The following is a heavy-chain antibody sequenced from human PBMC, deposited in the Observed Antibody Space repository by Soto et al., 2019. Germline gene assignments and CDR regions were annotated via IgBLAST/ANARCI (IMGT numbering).Heavy chain of an antibody. CDR1: GGSISSGGYY. CDR2: IYYRGST. J-gene: IGHJ4*02. D-gene: IGHD2-21*01. Sequence: QVQLQESGPGLVKPSQTLSLTCTVSGGSISSGGYYWSWIRQHPGKGLEWIGSIYYRGSTFYNSSLKSRVRISVVTSKNQCSLKLSSVTAADTAVYYCAMGVIHWGQGTLVPVSS. CDR3: AMGVIH. V-gene: IGHV4-31*03.